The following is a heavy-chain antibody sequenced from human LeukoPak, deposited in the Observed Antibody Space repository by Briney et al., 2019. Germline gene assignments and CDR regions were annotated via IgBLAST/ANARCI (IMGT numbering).Heavy chain of an antibody. J-gene: IGHJ4*02. V-gene: IGHV3-48*03. Sequence: GGSLRLSCAASGFTFSTFEMNWVRQAPGKGLEWVSYISSGGGTVYYADSVKGRFTISRDNAKNSLSLQMNSLRAEDTALYYCARESPIFGVVTPDYWGQGILVTVSS. D-gene: IGHD3-3*01. CDR2: ISSGGGTV. CDR1: GFTFSTFE. CDR3: ARESPIFGVVTPDY.